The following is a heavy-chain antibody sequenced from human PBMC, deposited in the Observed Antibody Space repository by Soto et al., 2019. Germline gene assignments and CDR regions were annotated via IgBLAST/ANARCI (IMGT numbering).Heavy chain of an antibody. D-gene: IGHD2-15*01. CDR3: AKEEGGNPDGPKDY. J-gene: IGHJ4*02. CDR1: GFTFSSYA. V-gene: IGHV3-23*01. Sequence: AGGSLRLSCAASGFTFSSYAMSWVRQAPGKGLEWVSAISGSGGSTYYADSVKGRFTISRDNSKNTLYLQMNSLRAKDTAVYYCAKEEGGNPDGPKDYWGQGTLVTVSS. CDR2: ISGSGGST.